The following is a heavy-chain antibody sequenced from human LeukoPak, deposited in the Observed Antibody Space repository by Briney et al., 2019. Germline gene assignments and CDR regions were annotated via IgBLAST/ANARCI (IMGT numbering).Heavy chain of an antibody. D-gene: IGHD6-19*01. CDR1: GFTFSSYG. Sequence: GGSLRLSYGASGFTFSSYGMHWVRQAPGKGLEWVAVISYDGSDKYYADSAKGRFIISRDNSKNTLCLQMNTLRTEDTAVYYCARVELYASGWFGSLDYWGQGALVTVSS. CDR2: ISYDGSDK. J-gene: IGHJ4*02. CDR3: ARVELYASGWFGSLDY. V-gene: IGHV3-30*03.